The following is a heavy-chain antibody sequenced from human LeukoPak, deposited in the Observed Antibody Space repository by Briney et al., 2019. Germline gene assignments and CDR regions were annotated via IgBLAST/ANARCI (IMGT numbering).Heavy chain of an antibody. J-gene: IGHJ1*01. CDR2: IYHTGTT. D-gene: IGHD1-26*01. CDR1: GGSLSPYY. V-gene: IGHV4-59*08. Sequence: SETLSLTCTVSGGSLSPYYWTWIRQPRGKGLEWIGYIYHTGTTKYNPSLSYRVTISVETSKSQFSLRLKSVTAADTAIYYCARLDSGDHGNIPHWGQGTLVTVSS. CDR3: ARLDSGDHGNIPH.